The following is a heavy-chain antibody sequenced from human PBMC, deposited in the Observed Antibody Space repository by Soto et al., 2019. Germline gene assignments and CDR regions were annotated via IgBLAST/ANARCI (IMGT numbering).Heavy chain of an antibody. CDR3: ARHSSYPDAMDV. CDR2: ISYDGSHK. D-gene: IGHD2-2*02. J-gene: IGHJ6*02. CDR1: GFTFSNFA. V-gene: IGHV3-30-3*01. Sequence: PGGSLRLSGAAFGFTFSNFAMYWGRQAPGKGLEWMTVISYDGSHKYYADSVKGRFTISTDNSKNTLYLQMNNLKAADSAVYFCARHSSYPDAMDVWGQGTTVTVSS.